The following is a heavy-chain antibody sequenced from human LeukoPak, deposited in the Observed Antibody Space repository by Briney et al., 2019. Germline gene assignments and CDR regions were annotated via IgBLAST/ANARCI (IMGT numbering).Heavy chain of an antibody. CDR1: GGSISSGEYY. Sequence: SETLSLTCTASGGSISSGEYYWSWIRQPPGKGLEWIGYIYYSGSTYYNPSLKSRVTISVDTSKNQFSLKLSSVTAADTAVYYCARGRSSGMYYDFWSGYYRGAFDIWGQGTMVTVSS. J-gene: IGHJ3*02. CDR3: ARGRSSGMYYDFWSGYYRGAFDI. V-gene: IGHV4-30-4*08. CDR2: IYYSGST. D-gene: IGHD3-3*01.